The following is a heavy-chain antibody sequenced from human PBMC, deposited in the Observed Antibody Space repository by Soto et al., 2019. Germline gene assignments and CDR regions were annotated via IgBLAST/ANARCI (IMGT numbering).Heavy chain of an antibody. CDR1: GYTFTSYA. CDR2: INAGNGNT. V-gene: IGHV1-3*01. D-gene: IGHD2-2*01. Sequence: ASVKVSCKASGYTFTSYAMHLVRQAPGQRLEWMGWINAGNGNTKYSQKFQGRVTITRDTSASTAYMELSSLRSEDTAVYYCAVHLGYCISTSCYGVDNWFDPWGQGTLVTVSS. J-gene: IGHJ5*02. CDR3: AVHLGYCISTSCYGVDNWFDP.